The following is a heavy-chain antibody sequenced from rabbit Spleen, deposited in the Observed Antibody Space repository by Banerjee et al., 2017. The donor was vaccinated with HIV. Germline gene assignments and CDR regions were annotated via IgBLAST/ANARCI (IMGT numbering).Heavy chain of an antibody. CDR2: IDTGSSGST. CDR3: ARDFTSRDGLDL. V-gene: IGHV1S45*01. CDR1: GFSFSDRDV. J-gene: IGHJ6*01. Sequence: QEQLEESGGGLVKPEGSLTLTCKASGFSFSDRDVMCWVRQAPGKGLEWIGCIDTGSSGSTYYASWAKGRFTISKTSSTTVTLQVTGLTAADTATYFCARDFTSRDGLDLWGPGTLVTVS.